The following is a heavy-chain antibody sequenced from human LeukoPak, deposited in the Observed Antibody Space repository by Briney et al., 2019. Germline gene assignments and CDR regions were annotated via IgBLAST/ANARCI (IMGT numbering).Heavy chain of an antibody. J-gene: IGHJ4*02. CDR3: ARVVVTYYFDY. CDR2: IYSGGST. CDR1: GFTDSSNY. D-gene: IGHD3-22*01. V-gene: IGHV3-66*01. Sequence: GGSLRLSCAASGFTDSSNYMSWVRQAPGKGLEWVSVIYSGGSTYYADSVKGRFTISRDNSKNTLYLQMNSLRAEDTAVYYCARVVVTYYFDYWGQGTLVTVSS.